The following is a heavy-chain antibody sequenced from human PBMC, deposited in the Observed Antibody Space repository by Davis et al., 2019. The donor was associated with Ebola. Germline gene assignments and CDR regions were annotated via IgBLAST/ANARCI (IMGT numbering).Heavy chain of an antibody. CDR2: ISYDGSNK. CDR3: ARDSSYYYDSSGYYPFDY. Sequence: PGGSLRLSCAASGFTFSSSAMHWVRQAPGKGLEWVAFISYDGSNKYYADSVKGRFTISRDNSKNTLYLQMNSLRAEDTAVYYCARDSSYYYDSSGYYPFDYWGQGTLVTVSS. J-gene: IGHJ4*02. CDR1: GFTFSSSA. V-gene: IGHV3-30-3*01. D-gene: IGHD3-22*01.